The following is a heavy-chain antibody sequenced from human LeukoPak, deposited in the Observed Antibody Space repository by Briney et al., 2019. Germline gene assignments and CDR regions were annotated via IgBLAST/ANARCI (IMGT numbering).Heavy chain of an antibody. D-gene: IGHD6-13*01. J-gene: IGHJ6*03. CDR1: GFTFSSYG. CDR2: ISGSGGST. V-gene: IGHV3-23*01. CDR3: AKDHSALYYYYYYMDV. Sequence: GGSLRLSCAASGFTFSSYGMSWVRQAPGKGLEWVSAISGSGGSTYYADSVKGRFTISRDNSKNTLYLQMNSLRAEDTAVYYCAKDHSALYYYYYYMDVWGKGTTVTISS.